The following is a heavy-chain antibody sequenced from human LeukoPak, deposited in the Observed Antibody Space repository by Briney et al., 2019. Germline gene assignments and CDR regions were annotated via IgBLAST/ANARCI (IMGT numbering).Heavy chain of an antibody. CDR1: GYSFTSYW. D-gene: IGHD3-22*01. CDR3: ARGGLNYYDSSGSYYDNWFDP. CDR2: IYPGDSDT. Sequence: GESLKISCKGSGYSFTSYWIGWVRQMPGKGLEWMGIIYPGDSDTRYSPSFQGQVTISADKSISTAYLQWSSLKASDTAMYYCARGGLNYYDSSGSYYDNWFDPWGQGTLVTVSS. J-gene: IGHJ5*02. V-gene: IGHV5-51*01.